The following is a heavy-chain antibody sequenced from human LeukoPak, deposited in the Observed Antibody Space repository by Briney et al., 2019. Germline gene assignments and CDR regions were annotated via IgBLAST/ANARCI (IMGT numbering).Heavy chain of an antibody. D-gene: IGHD3-10*01. CDR1: GGTFSSYA. J-gene: IGHJ5*02. CDR2: IIPIFGTA. CDR3: ASSEASSSLWFGELLTHQFDP. Sequence: SVKVSCKASGGTFSSYAISWVRQAPGQGLEWMGGIIPIFGTANYAQKFQGRVTITADESTSTAYMELSSLRSEDTAVYYCASSEASSSLWFGELLTHQFDPWGQGTLVTVSP. V-gene: IGHV1-69*13.